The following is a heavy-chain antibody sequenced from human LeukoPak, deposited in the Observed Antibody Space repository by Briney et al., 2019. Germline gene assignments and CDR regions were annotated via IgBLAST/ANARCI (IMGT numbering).Heavy chain of an antibody. CDR3: ANFSLDT. J-gene: IGHJ5*02. V-gene: IGHV6-1*01. Sequence: SQTLSLTCAISGDTVSSNSAAWNWIRQSPSRGLEWLGRTYFRSKWYNDYAESVKGRISINPDTSKNQFSLQLNSVNPEDTAVYYCANFSLDTWSQGSLVTVSS. CDR1: GDTVSSNSAA. CDR2: TYFRSKWYN.